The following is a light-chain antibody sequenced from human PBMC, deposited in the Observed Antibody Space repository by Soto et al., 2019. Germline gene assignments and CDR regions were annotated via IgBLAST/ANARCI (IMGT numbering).Light chain of an antibody. CDR3: QQLNSYPLT. CDR1: QGISSY. CDR2: AAS. Sequence: AIRMTQSPSSLSASTGDRVAVTFRASQGISSYLALYQQKPGKAPKLLIYAASTLQSGVPSRFSGSGSGTEFTLTISSLQPEDFATYYCQQLNSYPLTFGGGTKVDIK. V-gene: IGKV1-8*01. J-gene: IGKJ4*01.